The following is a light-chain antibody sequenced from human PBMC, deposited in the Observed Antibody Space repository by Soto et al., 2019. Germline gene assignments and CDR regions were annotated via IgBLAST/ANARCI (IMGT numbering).Light chain of an antibody. CDR1: QSVSVY. J-gene: IGKJ4*02. CDR2: DAF. CDR3: QQYGSSGT. V-gene: IGKV3-11*01. Sequence: EIVLTQSPATLSLSPGERATLSCRASQSVSVYLDWYQQKPGQAPRLVIYDAFNRATGIPARFSGSGSGTDFTLTISRLEPEDFAVYYCQQYGSSGTFGGGTKVDIK.